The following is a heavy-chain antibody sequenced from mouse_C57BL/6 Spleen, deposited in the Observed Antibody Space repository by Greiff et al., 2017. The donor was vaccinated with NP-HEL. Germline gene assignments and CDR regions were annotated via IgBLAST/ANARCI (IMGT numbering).Heavy chain of an antibody. Sequence: QVQLQQPGAELVMPGASVKLSCKASGYTFTSYWMHWVKQRPGQGLEWIGEIDPSDSYTNYNQKFKGKSTLTVDKSSSTAYMQLSSLTSEDSAVYYCARGADYYGSSPYYFDYWGQGTTLTVSS. D-gene: IGHD1-1*01. CDR2: IDPSDSYT. J-gene: IGHJ2*01. CDR3: ARGADYYGSSPYYFDY. V-gene: IGHV1-69*01. CDR1: GYTFTSYW.